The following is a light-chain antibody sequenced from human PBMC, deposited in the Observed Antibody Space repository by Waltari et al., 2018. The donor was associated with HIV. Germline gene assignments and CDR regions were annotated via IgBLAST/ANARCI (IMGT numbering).Light chain of an antibody. CDR3: QQLNSYPHS. V-gene: IGKV1-9*01. CDR2: GAY. Sequence: IQLTQPQSFLSASVVDRVTITCRASQCVRTYLAWYQQNPGKAPKLLIYGAYTLQSGVPSRFSGSGSGTEFTLTISSLQPGDSAIYYCQQLNSYPHSFGQGTKLEIK. CDR1: QCVRTY. J-gene: IGKJ2*03.